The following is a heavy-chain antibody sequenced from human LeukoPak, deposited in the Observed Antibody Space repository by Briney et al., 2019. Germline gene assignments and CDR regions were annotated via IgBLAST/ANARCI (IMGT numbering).Heavy chain of an antibody. CDR3: ARSKDVAGPGTNDFDI. J-gene: IGHJ3*02. CDR2: TYYRSKWSN. CDR1: GDSVSSNSTA. D-gene: IGHD6-13*01. Sequence: SQTLSPTCAISGDSVSSNSTAWNWIRQSPSRGLEWLGRTYYRSKWSNNYAVSVRSPITINPDTSKNQFSLQLNSVTPEDTAVYYCARSKDVAGPGTNDFDIWGQGTMVTVSS. V-gene: IGHV6-1*01.